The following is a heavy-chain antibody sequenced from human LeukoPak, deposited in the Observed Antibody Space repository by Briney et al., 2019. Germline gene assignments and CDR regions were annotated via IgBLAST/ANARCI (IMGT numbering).Heavy chain of an antibody. CDR3: ARGRYYLDS. Sequence: PGGSLRLSCAASGFIFSNYWMHWVRQAPGKGLVWVSHFHSDGITTNYADSVKGRFTISRDNAKNMLYLQVNSLRAEDTAVYYCARGRYYLDSWGQGTLVTVSS. V-gene: IGHV3-74*01. J-gene: IGHJ4*02. CDR2: FHSDGITT. CDR1: GFIFSNYW.